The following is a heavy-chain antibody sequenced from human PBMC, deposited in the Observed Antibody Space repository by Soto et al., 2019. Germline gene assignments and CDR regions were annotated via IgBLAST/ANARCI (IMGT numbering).Heavy chain of an antibody. D-gene: IGHD5-12*01. Sequence: QPGGSLRLSCAASGFTFSSYSMNWVRQAPGKGLEWVSYISSSSSTIYYADSVKGRFTISRDNAKNSLYLQMNSPRDEDTAVYYCARDLNGYSGYGMDVWGQGTTVTVSS. CDR1: GFTFSSYS. J-gene: IGHJ6*02. V-gene: IGHV3-48*02. CDR3: ARDLNGYSGYGMDV. CDR2: ISSSSSTI.